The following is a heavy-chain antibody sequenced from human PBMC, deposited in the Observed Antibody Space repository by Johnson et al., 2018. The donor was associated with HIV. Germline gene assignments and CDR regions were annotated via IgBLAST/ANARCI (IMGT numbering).Heavy chain of an antibody. V-gene: IGHV3-7*01. CDR2: IKKDGSTK. D-gene: IGHD5-12*01. CDR3: AKCAQYRGYDYGAFGI. CDR1: GFTFSSYW. Sequence: VQLVESGGGLVQPGGSLRLSCAASGFTFSSYWMSWVRQAPGQGLEWVANIKKDGSTKYYADSVKGRFTISRDNSKNTLYRQMNSLRAEDTAVYSCAKCAQYRGYDYGAFGIWGQGTMVTVSS. J-gene: IGHJ3*02.